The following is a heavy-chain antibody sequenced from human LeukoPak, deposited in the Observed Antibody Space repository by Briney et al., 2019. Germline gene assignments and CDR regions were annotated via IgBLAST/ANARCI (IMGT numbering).Heavy chain of an antibody. CDR1: GFTFSDYY. D-gene: IGHD1-26*01. V-gene: IGHV3-11*01. CDR2: ISSSGSTI. Sequence: GGSLRLSCAASGFTFSDYYMSWIRQAPGKGLEWVSYISSSGSTIHYADSVKGRFTISRDNAKNSLYLQMNSLRAEDTAVYYCARDDSGSYSSFDYWGQGTLVTVSS. CDR3: ARDDSGSYSSFDY. J-gene: IGHJ4*02.